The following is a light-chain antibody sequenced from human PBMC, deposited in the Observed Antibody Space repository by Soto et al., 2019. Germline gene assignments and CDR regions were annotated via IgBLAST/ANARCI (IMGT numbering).Light chain of an antibody. CDR3: QQYNNWPRT. Sequence: EIVMTQSPATLSVSPGERATLSCRASQSVSSNLPWYQQKPGQAPRLLIYGASTRATGIPVRFSGSEAGTEFTLTISSLQSEDFAVYYGQQYNNWPRTFGQGTKVDI. CDR2: GAS. V-gene: IGKV3-15*01. J-gene: IGKJ1*01. CDR1: QSVSSN.